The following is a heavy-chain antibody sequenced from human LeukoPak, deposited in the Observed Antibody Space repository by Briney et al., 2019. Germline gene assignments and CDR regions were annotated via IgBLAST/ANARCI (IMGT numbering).Heavy chain of an antibody. CDR1: GYSFSTYW. CDR2: IYPGDSDT. CDR3: ARELAVAGTPNFDY. V-gene: IGHV5-51*01. J-gene: IGHJ4*02. D-gene: IGHD6-19*01. Sequence: GESLKISCKGSGYSFSTYWIGLGRQMPGKSLEWVGIIYPGDSDTRYSPSFQGQVTISADKSISTAYLQWSSLKASDTAMYYCARELAVAGTPNFDYWGQGTLVTVSS.